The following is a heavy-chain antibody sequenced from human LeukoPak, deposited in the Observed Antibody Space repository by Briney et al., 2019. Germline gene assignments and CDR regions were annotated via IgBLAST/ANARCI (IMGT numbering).Heavy chain of an antibody. CDR2: VYKSDTT. CDR3: ARSYSYVHGLDL. Sequence: SSETLSLTCSVSGGSISVYYWSWIRQPPGKGLEWIGYVYKSDTTNYNPSLESRVTISVDTSKNQLSLKMTSVTAADTAVYYCARSYSYVHGLDLWGQGTMVTVSS. J-gene: IGHJ3*01. CDR1: GGSISVYY. D-gene: IGHD5-18*01. V-gene: IGHV4-59*01.